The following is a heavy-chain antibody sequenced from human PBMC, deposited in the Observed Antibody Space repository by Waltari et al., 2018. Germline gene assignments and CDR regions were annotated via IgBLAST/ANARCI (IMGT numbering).Heavy chain of an antibody. CDR1: GFIFRDYA. CDR2: ISYDGVDK. CDR3: ARDYNSLVDY. D-gene: IGHD1-1*01. Sequence: QVHLVESGGGVVQPGKSLRLSCVASGFIFRDYAMHWVRQAPGKGLHLVAVISYDGVDKWYADSLKGRFTISRDNSKSTLYLQIDSLRSEDTAVYYCARDYNSLVDYWGQGILVTVSS. J-gene: IGHJ4*02. V-gene: IGHV3-30*01.